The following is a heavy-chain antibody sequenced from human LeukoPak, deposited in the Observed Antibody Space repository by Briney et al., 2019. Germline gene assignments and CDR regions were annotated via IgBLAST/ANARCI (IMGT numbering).Heavy chain of an antibody. Sequence: GASVKVSCKASGGTFSSYAISWVRQAPGQGLEWMGRIIPILGIANYAQKLQGRVTMTTDTSTSTAYMELRSLRSDDTAVYYCARAGVDYYDSSGYLLDYWGQGTLVTVSS. CDR3: ARAGVDYYDSSGYLLDY. CDR2: IIPILGIA. J-gene: IGHJ4*02. D-gene: IGHD3-22*01. V-gene: IGHV1-69*04. CDR1: GGTFSSYA.